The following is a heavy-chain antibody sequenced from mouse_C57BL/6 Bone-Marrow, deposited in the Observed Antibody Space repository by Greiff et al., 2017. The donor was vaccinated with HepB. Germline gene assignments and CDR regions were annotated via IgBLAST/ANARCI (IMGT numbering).Heavy chain of an antibody. CDR3: ARDPHYYGSSYFSYWYFDV. CDR2: INYDGSST. D-gene: IGHD1-1*01. J-gene: IGHJ1*03. CDR1: GFTFSDYY. Sequence: EVMLVESEGGLVQPGRSMKLSCTASGFTFSDYYMAWVRQVPEKGLEWVANINYDGSSTYYLDSLKSRFIISRDNAKNILYLQMSSLKSEDTATYYCARDPHYYGSSYFSYWYFDVWGTGTTVTVSS. V-gene: IGHV5-16*01.